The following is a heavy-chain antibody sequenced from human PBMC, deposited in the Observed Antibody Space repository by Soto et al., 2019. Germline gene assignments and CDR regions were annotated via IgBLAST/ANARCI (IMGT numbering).Heavy chain of an antibody. V-gene: IGHV4-4*07. CDR3: VRDCSGGGCYSDYGMDV. CDR1: GDSIRNFY. J-gene: IGHJ6*02. CDR2: IYSSGST. D-gene: IGHD2-15*01. Sequence: ETLSLSCAVSGDSIRNFYWSWIRQPSGKGLEWIGRIYSSGSTDYNASLKSRVSMSVDRSNNQFFLRLTSVTADDTAVYYCVRDCSGGGCYSDYGMDVWGQGTKVTVSS.